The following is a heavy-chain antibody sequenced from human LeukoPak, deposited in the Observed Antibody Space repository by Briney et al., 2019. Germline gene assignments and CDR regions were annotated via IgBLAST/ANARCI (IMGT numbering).Heavy chain of an antibody. D-gene: IGHD4-17*01. CDR2: ISYDGSNK. Sequence: GRSLRLSCAASGFTFSSYGMHWVRQAPGKGLGWVAVISYDGSNKYYADSVKGRFTISRDNSKNTLYLQMNSLRAEDTAVYYCAKSAWPTVNYFDYWGQGTLVTVSS. CDR1: GFTFSSYG. V-gene: IGHV3-30*18. CDR3: AKSAWPTVNYFDY. J-gene: IGHJ4*02.